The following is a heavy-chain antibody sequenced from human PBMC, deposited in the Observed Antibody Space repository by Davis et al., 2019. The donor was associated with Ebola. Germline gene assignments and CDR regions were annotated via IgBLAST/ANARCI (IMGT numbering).Heavy chain of an antibody. CDR2: ISGSGGST. J-gene: IGHJ6*02. V-gene: IGHV3-23*01. CDR3: AKKYGDYSGMDV. CDR1: GFTFSSYA. D-gene: IGHD4-17*01. Sequence: GESLKISCAASGFTFSSYAMSWVRQAPGKGLEWVSAISGSGGSTYYADSVKGRFTISRDNSKNTLYLQMNSLRAEDTAVYYCAKKYGDYSGMDVWGQGTTVTVSS.